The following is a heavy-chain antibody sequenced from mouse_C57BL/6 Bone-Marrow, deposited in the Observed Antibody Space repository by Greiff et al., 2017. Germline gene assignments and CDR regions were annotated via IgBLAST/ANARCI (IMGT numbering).Heavy chain of an antibody. CDR2: ISSGGDYI. J-gene: IGHJ2*01. CDR3: TTNWDGVDY. V-gene: IGHV5-9-1*02. Sequence: EVKLVESGAGLVKPGASLKLSCAASGFTFSSYAMSWVSQTPEKRLEWVAYISSGGDYIYYADTVKGRFTISRDNARNTQYLQMSSLKSEDTAMYYGTTNWDGVDYWGQGTTLTVSS. D-gene: IGHD4-1*01. CDR1: GFTFSSYA.